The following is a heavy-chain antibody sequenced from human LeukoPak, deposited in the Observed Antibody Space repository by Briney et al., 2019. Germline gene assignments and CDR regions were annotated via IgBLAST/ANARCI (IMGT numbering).Heavy chain of an antibody. V-gene: IGHV3-30*03. CDR2: ISYDGSNK. Sequence: GGSLRLSCAASGFTFSSYGMHWVRQAPGKGLEWVAVISYDGSNKYYADSVKGRFTISRDNSKNTLYLQMNSLRAEDTAVYYCARVVGSGWSVGYFDYWGQGTLVTVSS. D-gene: IGHD6-19*01. CDR3: ARVVGSGWSVGYFDY. CDR1: GFTFSSYG. J-gene: IGHJ4*02.